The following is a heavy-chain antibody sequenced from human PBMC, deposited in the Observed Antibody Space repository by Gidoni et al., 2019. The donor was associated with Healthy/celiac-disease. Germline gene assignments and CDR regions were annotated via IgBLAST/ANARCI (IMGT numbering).Heavy chain of an antibody. J-gene: IGHJ3*02. D-gene: IGHD2-2*03. CDR2: ISYDGSNK. CDR1: GFTFSSYA. Sequence: QVQLVESGGGVVQPGWSLSLSCAASGFTFSSYAMHWVRQAPGKGLEWVAVISYDGSNKYYADSVKGRFTISRDNSKNTLYLQMNSLRAEDTAVYYCARERAGYCSSTSCSAFDIWGQGTMVTVSS. CDR3: ARERAGYCSSTSCSAFDI. V-gene: IGHV3-30-3*01.